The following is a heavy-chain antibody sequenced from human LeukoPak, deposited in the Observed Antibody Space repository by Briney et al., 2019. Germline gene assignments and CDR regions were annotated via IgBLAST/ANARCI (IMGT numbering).Heavy chain of an antibody. J-gene: IGHJ5*02. CDR2: IYSGGST. CDR1: GFTVSSNY. Sequence: GGSLRLSCAASGFTVSSNYMSWVRQAPGKGLEWVSVIYSGGSTYYADSVKGRFTISRDNSKNTLYLQMNSLRAEDTAVYYCARDFWSGRYNWFDPWGQGTLVTVSS. D-gene: IGHD3-3*01. CDR3: ARDFWSGRYNWFDP. V-gene: IGHV3-66*01.